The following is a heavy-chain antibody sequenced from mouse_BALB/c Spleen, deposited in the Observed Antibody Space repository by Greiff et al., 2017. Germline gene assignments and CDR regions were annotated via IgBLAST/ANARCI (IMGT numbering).Heavy chain of an antibody. V-gene: IGHV5-6-5*01. Sequence: EVKLVESGGGLVKPGGSLKLSCAASGFTFSSYAMSWVRQTPEKRLEWVASISSGGSTYYPDSVKGRFTISRDNARNILYLQMSSLRSEDTAMYYCAREVNAPFGYWGQGTTLTVSS. J-gene: IGHJ2*01. CDR2: ISSGGST. CDR3: AREVNAPFGY. CDR1: GFTFSSYA. D-gene: IGHD2-13*01.